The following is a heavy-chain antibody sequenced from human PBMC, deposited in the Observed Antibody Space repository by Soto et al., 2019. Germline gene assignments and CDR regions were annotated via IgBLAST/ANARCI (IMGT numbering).Heavy chain of an antibody. J-gene: IGHJ5*02. D-gene: IGHD3-10*01. V-gene: IGHV2-5*02. CDR1: GFSLTTSGVG. Sequence: QIPLKESGPTLVKPTQTLTLTCTLSGFSLTTSGVGVGWIRQPPGKAMECLALLYWDVDKRYSPSLQSRLSISMDASKNLVVLTMTNVHPVHTATYYLAYMPNYYLYNSSDPWGQGTLVSVSP. CDR2: LYWDVDK. CDR3: AYMPNYYLYNSSDP.